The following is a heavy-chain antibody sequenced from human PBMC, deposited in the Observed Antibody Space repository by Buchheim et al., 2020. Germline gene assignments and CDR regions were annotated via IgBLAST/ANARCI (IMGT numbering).Heavy chain of an antibody. V-gene: IGHV1-3*01. CDR1: GYTFSSHA. Sequence: QVQLVQSGAEVKKPGASVKVSCKASGYTFSSHAMHWLRQAPGQRLEWMGWIKAGNGNTKYSQKFQGRVTIMRDTSASPAYMELSSLTSEDTAVYYCARDHSSGWQTLDYFDYWGQGTL. CDR3: ARDHSSGWQTLDYFDY. CDR2: IKAGNGNT. D-gene: IGHD6-19*01. J-gene: IGHJ4*02.